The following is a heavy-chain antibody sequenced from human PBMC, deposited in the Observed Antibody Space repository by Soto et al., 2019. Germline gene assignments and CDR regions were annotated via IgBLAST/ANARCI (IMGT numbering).Heavy chain of an antibody. J-gene: IGHJ6*02. CDR1: GFTVSSNY. CDR3: AKDMARFLEWLLGMDV. Sequence: GGSLRLSCAASGFTVSSNYMSWVRQAPGKGLEWVSGISGNGGSIGYADSVKGRFTISRDNAKNSLYLQMNSLRAEDTALYYCAKDMARFLEWLLGMDVWGQGTTVTVSS. CDR2: ISGNGGSI. D-gene: IGHD3-3*01. V-gene: IGHV3-9*01.